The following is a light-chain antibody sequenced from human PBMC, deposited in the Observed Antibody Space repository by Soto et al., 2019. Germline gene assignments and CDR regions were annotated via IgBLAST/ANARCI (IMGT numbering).Light chain of an antibody. V-gene: IGKV1-27*01. Sequence: DVQMTQSPSSLSAFVGDRVTITCRASQGIAPYLAWFQQKPGKVPKLLIYATSTLQSGVPSRFSGSGSGTDFTLTINSLKPEDVGTYYCQKYNSAPLTLGGGTKVDI. J-gene: IGKJ4*01. CDR2: ATS. CDR3: QKYNSAPLT. CDR1: QGIAPY.